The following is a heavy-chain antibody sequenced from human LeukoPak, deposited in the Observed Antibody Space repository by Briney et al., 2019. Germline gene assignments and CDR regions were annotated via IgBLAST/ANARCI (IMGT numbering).Heavy chain of an antibody. CDR2: ISWNSRTI. Sequence: GGSLRLSCAASGFTFDDYVMEWVRQAPGKGLEWVSGISWNSRTIDYADSVKGRFTISRDNSKNTLYLQMNSLRAEDTAVYYCAKSAYPGSSSSPFDYWGQGTLVTVSS. D-gene: IGHD6-6*01. J-gene: IGHJ4*02. CDR1: GFTFDDYV. CDR3: AKSAYPGSSSSPFDY. V-gene: IGHV3-9*01.